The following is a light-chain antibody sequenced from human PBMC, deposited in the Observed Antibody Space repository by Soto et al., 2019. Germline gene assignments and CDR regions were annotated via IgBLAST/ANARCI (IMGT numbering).Light chain of an antibody. Sequence: QSALTRPASVSVSPGQSITSSCTGTSSDIGHYDYVSWYQQHPGKAPKLMIYHVTYRPSGVSNRYSGSKSGNSASLTISGLQADDEADYYCCSLTTSHTYVFGSGTKVTVL. CDR1: SSDIGHYDY. CDR2: HVT. V-gene: IGLV2-14*03. CDR3: CSLTTSHTYV. J-gene: IGLJ1*01.